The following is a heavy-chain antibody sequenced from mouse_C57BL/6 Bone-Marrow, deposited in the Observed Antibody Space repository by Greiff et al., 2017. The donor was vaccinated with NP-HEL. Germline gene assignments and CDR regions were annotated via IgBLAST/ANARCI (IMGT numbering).Heavy chain of an antibody. J-gene: IGHJ3*01. D-gene: IGHD2-4*01. Sequence: EVQLQESGGGLVKPGGSLKLSCAASGFTFSSYAMSWVRQTPEKRLEWVATISDGGSYTYYPDNVKGRFTISRDNAKNNLYLQMSHLKSEDTAMYYCARDYDYDESPWFAYWGQGTLVTVSA. V-gene: IGHV5-4*01. CDR3: ARDYDYDESPWFAY. CDR2: ISDGGSYT. CDR1: GFTFSSYA.